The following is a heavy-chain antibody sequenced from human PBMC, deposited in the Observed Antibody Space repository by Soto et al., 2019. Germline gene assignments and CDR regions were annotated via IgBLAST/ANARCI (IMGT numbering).Heavy chain of an antibody. CDR3: SGGVGDAF. D-gene: IGHD1-26*01. CDR2: INQDGSEK. V-gene: IGHV3-7*04. CDR1: QSAEATVRRDW. Sequence: EMYLVESGGGLVKPGGSLRLSCEISQSAEATVRRDWMNWVRQAPGKGLEWVAHINQDGSEKYYLDSGKGRFTISRDNAKNSLYLQMNSLGAGDTAMYYCSGGVGDAFWGQGTLVTVSS. J-gene: IGHJ4*02.